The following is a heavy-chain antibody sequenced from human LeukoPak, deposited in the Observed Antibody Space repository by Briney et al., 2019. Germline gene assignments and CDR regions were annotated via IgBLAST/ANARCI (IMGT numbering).Heavy chain of an antibody. J-gene: IGHJ3*02. CDR2: IKSKTDGETT. D-gene: IGHD1-26*01. CDR1: GLTFSNAW. Sequence: GGSLRLSCATSGLTFSNAWMSWVRQAPGKGLESVGRIKSKTDGETTDYAAPVKGRFTISRDDSKNTLYLQMNRLKIEDTAVYYCITDPGEWEPIWGQGTMVTVSS. V-gene: IGHV3-15*01. CDR3: ITDPGEWEPI.